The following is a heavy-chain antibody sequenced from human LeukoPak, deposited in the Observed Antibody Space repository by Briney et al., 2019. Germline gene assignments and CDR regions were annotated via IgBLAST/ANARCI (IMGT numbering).Heavy chain of an antibody. V-gene: IGHV4-59*01. CDR2: IYYSGST. Sequence: SETLSLTCTVSGASISSYYWSWIRQPPGKGLEWIGYIYYSGSTNYNPSLKSRVTISVDTSKNQFSLKLSSVTAADTAVYYCARGSVIVDYWGQGTLVTVSS. CDR1: GASISSYY. J-gene: IGHJ4*02. CDR3: ARGSVIVDY. D-gene: IGHD4-11*01.